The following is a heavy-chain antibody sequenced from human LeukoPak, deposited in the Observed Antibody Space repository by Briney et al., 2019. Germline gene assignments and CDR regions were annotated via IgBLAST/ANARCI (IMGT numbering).Heavy chain of an antibody. J-gene: IGHJ4*02. CDR1: GYSFNTYW. D-gene: IGHD2-15*01. CDR2: IYPGDSDI. Sequence: GVSLKISCQGSGYSFNTYWIAWVRQMPGKGLEWMGIIYPGDSDIRYSPSFQGQVTISADKSISTAYLHWSSLKASDTAIYYCARRGGPRYCSGGACYFDYWSQGALVTVSS. V-gene: IGHV5-51*01. CDR3: ARRGGPRYCSGGACYFDY.